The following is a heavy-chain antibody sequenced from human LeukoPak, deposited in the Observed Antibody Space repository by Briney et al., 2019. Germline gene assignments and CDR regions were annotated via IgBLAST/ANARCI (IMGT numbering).Heavy chain of an antibody. CDR1: ELTFSSYD. CDR2: IWYDGSNK. Sequence: GGSLRLSCAASELTFSSYDMSWVRQAPGEGLEWVAVIWYDGSNKYYADSVKGRFTISRDNSKNTLYLQMNSMRAEDTAVYYCGRDWEGGFGELLLEYWGQGTLVTVSS. CDR3: GRDWEGGFGELLLEY. V-gene: IGHV3-33*08. J-gene: IGHJ4*02. D-gene: IGHD3-10*01.